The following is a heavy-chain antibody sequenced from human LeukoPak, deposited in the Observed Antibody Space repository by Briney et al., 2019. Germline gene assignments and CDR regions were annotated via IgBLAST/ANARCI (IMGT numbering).Heavy chain of an antibody. CDR1: GGSISNYY. CDR3: ARRHGAGNLDY. J-gene: IGHJ4*02. V-gene: IGHV4-59*08. CDR2: IYYSGST. Sequence: KPSETLSLTCIVSGGSISNYYWSWIRQPPGKGLEWIGYIYYSGSTNYNPSLKSRVTISVDTSKNQSSLKLSSVTAADTAVYYCARRHGAGNLDYWGQGTLVTVSS. D-gene: IGHD6-19*01.